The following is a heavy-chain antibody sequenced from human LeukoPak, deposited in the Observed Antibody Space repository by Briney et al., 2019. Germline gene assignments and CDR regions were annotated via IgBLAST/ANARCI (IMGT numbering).Heavy chain of an antibody. CDR2: IKHSGST. J-gene: IGHJ4*02. D-gene: IGHD6-19*01. Sequence: SETLSLTCAVYGGSFSGYYWSWIRQPPGKGLEWIGEIKHSGSTNYNPSLKSRVTISVDTSKNQFSLKLSSVTAADTAVYYCAVSSGWYRYYFDYWGQGTLVTVSS. CDR3: AVSSGWYRYYFDY. V-gene: IGHV4-34*01. CDR1: GGSFSGYY.